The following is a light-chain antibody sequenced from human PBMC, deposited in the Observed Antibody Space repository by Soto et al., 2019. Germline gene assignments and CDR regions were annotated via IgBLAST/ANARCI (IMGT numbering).Light chain of an antibody. Sequence: EIVMTQSPATLSVSPGERATLSCRASQRGNSNVAWYQQKPGQAPRLLIYGASTRATGIPARFSGSGSGTEFTLTISSLQSEDFAVYYCQQYNNWPITFGQGTRLEIK. CDR3: QQYNNWPIT. J-gene: IGKJ5*01. CDR2: GAS. V-gene: IGKV3-15*01. CDR1: QRGNSN.